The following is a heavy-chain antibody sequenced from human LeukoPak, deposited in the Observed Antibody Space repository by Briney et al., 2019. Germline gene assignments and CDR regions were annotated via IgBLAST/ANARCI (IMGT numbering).Heavy chain of an antibody. CDR2: IRFDGSNT. V-gene: IGHV3-30*02. CDR1: GFTFGSYG. CDR3: ARGYGESHFDS. Sequence: PGGSLRLSCAASGFTFGSYGVHWVRQAPGKGLEWVAFIRFDGSNTYYADSVKGRFTISRDNSNNTLYLQMNSLRVEDTAVYYCARGYGESHFDSWGRGSLATVSS. J-gene: IGHJ4*02. D-gene: IGHD5-18*01.